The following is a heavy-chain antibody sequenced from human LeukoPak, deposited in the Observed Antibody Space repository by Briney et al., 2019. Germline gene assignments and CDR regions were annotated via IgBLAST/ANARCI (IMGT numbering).Heavy chain of an antibody. D-gene: IGHD5-12*01. J-gene: IGHJ4*02. CDR3: AGWLRIDY. CDR1: GFTFSSYG. Sequence: GGSLRLSCAASGFTFSSYGMHWVRQAPGKGLEWVAFIRFDGSNEYYADSVKGRFTISRDNSKNTLYLQMSSLRTEDTAMYYCAGWLRIDYWGQGTLVTVSS. CDR2: IRFDGSNE. V-gene: IGHV3-30*02.